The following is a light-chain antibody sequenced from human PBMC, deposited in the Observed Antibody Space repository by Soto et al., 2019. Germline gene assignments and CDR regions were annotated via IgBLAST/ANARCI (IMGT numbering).Light chain of an antibody. CDR2: GAS. CDR3: QQYGSSPPYT. V-gene: IGKV3-20*01. J-gene: IGKJ2*01. Sequence: EIVLTQSPGTLSLSPGERATLSCRASQSVSSSYLAWYQQKPGQAPRLLIYGASSRATGIPDRFSGSGSGTDLTLTISRMEAEDFAVYSCQQYGSSPPYTFGQGTKLEI. CDR1: QSVSSSY.